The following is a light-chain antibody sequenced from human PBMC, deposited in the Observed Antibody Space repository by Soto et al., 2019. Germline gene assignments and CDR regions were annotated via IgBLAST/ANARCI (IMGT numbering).Light chain of an antibody. CDR2: KAS. V-gene: IGKV1-5*03. J-gene: IGKJ1*01. Sequence: DIQMTQSPSSVSASVGDRVTITCLASQGINKWLAWYQQKPGKAPKLLIYKASTLKSGVPSRFSGSGSGTEFTLTISSLQPDDFATYYCQHYNSYSEAFGQGTKVDIK. CDR1: QGINKW. CDR3: QHYNSYSEA.